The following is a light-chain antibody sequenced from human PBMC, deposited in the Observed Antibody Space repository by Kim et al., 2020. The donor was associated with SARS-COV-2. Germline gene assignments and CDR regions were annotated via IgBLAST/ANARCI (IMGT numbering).Light chain of an antibody. V-gene: IGKV1-27*01. CDR2: GAS. CDR1: QSISHS. Sequence: DIQMAQSPSSLSASVGDRVTITCRASQSISHSLAWYRQKPGKVPMLLIYGASTLQSGVPSRFSGSGSGTDFTLTISSLQPEDAATYYCQKYDSAPLTFGQVTKVDIK. CDR3: QKYDSAPLT. J-gene: IGKJ1*01.